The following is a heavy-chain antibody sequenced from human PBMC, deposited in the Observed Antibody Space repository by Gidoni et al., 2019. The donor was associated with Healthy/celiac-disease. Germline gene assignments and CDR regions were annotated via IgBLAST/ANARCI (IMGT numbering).Heavy chain of an antibody. Sequence: QVQLVQSGAEVKKPGASVKVSCKVSGYTLTELSMHWVRQAPGKGLEWMGGFDPEDGETIYAQKFQGRVTMTEDTSTDTAYMELSSLRSEDTAVYYCASCRRSSSLIHYYYYGMDVWGQGTTVTVSS. J-gene: IGHJ6*02. CDR3: ASCRRSSSLIHYYYYGMDV. V-gene: IGHV1-24*01. D-gene: IGHD6-13*01. CDR2: FDPEDGET. CDR1: GYTLTELS.